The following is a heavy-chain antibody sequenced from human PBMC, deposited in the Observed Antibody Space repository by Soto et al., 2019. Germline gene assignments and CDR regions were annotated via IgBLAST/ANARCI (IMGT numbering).Heavy chain of an antibody. V-gene: IGHV1-18*04. CDR3: ARDRPSNYDFWSGYFPTPWFDP. D-gene: IGHD3-3*01. J-gene: IGHJ5*02. Sequence: ASVKVSCKASGYTFTSYGISWVRQAPGQGLEWMGWISAYNGNTNYAQKLQGRVTMTTDTSTSTAYMELRSLRPDDTAVYYCARDRPSNYDFWSGYFPTPWFDPWGQGTLVTVSS. CDR1: GYTFTSYG. CDR2: ISAYNGNT.